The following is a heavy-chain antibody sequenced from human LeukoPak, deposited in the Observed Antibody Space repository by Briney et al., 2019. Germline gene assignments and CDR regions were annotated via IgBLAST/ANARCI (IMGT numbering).Heavy chain of an antibody. V-gene: IGHV3-64*02. CDR2: ITGNGGGT. J-gene: IGHJ4*02. CDR3: VRRGQSTDCFDY. D-gene: IGHD2-21*02. CDR1: GFIFSSYA. Sequence: QPGGSLRLSCAASGFIFSSYAMQWVRQAPGKELECISAITGNGGGTFYADSVKGRFTISRDNSKNTLFLQMDSLKAEDMAVYYCVRRGQSTDCFDYWGQGILVTVSS.